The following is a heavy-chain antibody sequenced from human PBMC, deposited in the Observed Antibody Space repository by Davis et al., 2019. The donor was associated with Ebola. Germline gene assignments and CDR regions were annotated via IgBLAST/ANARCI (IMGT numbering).Heavy chain of an antibody. D-gene: IGHD1-14*01. CDR1: GGSISSYY. Sequence: SETLSLTCTVSGGSISSYYWSWIRQPPGKGLEWIGYIYYSGSTNYNPSLKSRVTISVDTSKNQFSLKLSSVTAADTAVYYCARGGPEPKYYYYGMDVWGQGTTVTVSS. CDR2: IYYSGST. V-gene: IGHV4-59*01. J-gene: IGHJ6*02. CDR3: ARGGPEPKYYYYGMDV.